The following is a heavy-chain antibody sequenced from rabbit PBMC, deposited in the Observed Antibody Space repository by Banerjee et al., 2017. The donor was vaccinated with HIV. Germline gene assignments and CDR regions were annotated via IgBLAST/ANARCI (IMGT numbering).Heavy chain of an antibody. CDR2: IYAGSSGST. V-gene: IGHV1S40*01. J-gene: IGHJ4*01. CDR3: ARDLAGVIGWNFGL. Sequence: QSLEESGGDLVKPGASLTLTCTASGFSFSSGYYMCWVRQAPGKGLEWIACIYAGSSGSTYYASWAKGRFTISKTSSTTVTLQMTSLTAADTATYFCARDLAGVIGWNFGLWGPGTLVTVS. CDR1: GFSFSSGYY. D-gene: IGHD4-1*01.